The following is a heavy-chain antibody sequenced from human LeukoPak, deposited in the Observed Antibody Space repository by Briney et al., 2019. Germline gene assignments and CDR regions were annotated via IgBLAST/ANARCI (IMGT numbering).Heavy chain of an antibody. D-gene: IGHD1-26*01. J-gene: IGHJ4*02. CDR2: INPNSGGT. CDR3: ARAGWELNKPAGYDY. V-gene: IGHV1-2*02. CDR1: GYTFTGYY. Sequence: ASVKVSCKASGYTFTGYYMHWVRQAPGQGLEWMGWINPNSGGTNYAQKFQGRVTMTRDTSISTAYMELSRLRSDDTAVYYCARAGWELNKPAGYDYWGQGTLVTVSS.